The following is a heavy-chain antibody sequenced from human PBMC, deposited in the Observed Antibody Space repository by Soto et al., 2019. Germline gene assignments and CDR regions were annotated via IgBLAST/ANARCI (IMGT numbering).Heavy chain of an antibody. D-gene: IGHD4-17*01. J-gene: IGHJ4*02. Sequence: GASVKVSCKASGYTFTSYAMHWVRQAPGQRLEWMGWINAGNGNTKYSQKFQGRVTITRDTSASTAYMELSSLRSEDTAVYYCARDGRRGDYAFDSWGQGPLVTVSS. CDR1: GYTFTSYA. CDR3: ARDGRRGDYAFDS. V-gene: IGHV1-3*01. CDR2: INAGNGNT.